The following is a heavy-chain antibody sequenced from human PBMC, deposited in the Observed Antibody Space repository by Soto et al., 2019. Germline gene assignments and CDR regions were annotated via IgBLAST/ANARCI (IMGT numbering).Heavy chain of an antibody. D-gene: IGHD3-10*01. Sequence: QVQLVQSGAEVKKPGASVKVSCKASGYTFTSYDIXXXXXXXGQGVEWMGWVNPSSGNTGYAQKFQGRVTMTRNTXXXXXXXXXXXXXXXXXAVYYCAXERRGMDVWGQGTTVTVSS. J-gene: IGHJ6*02. CDR2: VNPSSGNT. V-gene: IGHV1-8*01. CDR1: GYTFTSYD. CDR3: AXERRGMDV.